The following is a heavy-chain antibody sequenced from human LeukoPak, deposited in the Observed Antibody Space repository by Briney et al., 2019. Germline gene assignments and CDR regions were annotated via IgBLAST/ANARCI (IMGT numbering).Heavy chain of an antibody. Sequence: GASVKVSCKASGYTFTSYGISWVRQAPGQGLEWMGWISAYNGNTNYAQKLQGRVTMTTDTSTSTAYMELRSLRSDDTAVYYCARDEVLGYCTGGSCPSTFDYWGQGTLVTASS. D-gene: IGHD2-15*01. CDR1: GYTFTSYG. V-gene: IGHV1-18*01. CDR3: ARDEVLGYCTGGSCPSTFDY. CDR2: ISAYNGNT. J-gene: IGHJ4*02.